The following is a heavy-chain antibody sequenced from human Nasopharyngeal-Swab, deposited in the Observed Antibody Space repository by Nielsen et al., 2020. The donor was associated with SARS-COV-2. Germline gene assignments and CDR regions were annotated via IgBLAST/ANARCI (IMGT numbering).Heavy chain of an antibody. Sequence: ASVKVSCKASGYNFVTYDINWVRQAPGQGLEWLGWMSPNSGNTGYAPKFQDRIILTRNTSTTTAYMELSGLRSEDTAVYYCTRRPIKWRYYYMDVWSRGTSVTVSS. CDR2: MSPNSGNT. CDR3: TRRPIKWRYYYMDV. J-gene: IGHJ6*03. D-gene: IGHD5-12*01. V-gene: IGHV1-8*01. CDR1: GYNFVTYD.